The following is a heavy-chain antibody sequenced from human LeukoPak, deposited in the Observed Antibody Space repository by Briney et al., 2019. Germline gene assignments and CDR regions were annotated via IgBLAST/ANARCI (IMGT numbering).Heavy chain of an antibody. V-gene: IGHV4-34*01. CDR2: INHSGST. CDR1: GGSFSGYY. D-gene: IGHD3-10*01. Sequence: SETLSLTCAVYGGSFSGYYWSWIRQPPGKGLEWIGEINHSGSTNYNPSLKSRVTISVDTSKNQFSLKLSSVTAADTAVYYCASRCYYGSGTPECYFDYWGQGTLVTVSS. CDR3: ASRCYYGSGTPECYFDY. J-gene: IGHJ4*02.